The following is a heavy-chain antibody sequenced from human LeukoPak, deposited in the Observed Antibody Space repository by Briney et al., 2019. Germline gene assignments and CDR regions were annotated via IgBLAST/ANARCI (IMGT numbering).Heavy chain of an antibody. CDR2: ISGSGGTT. D-gene: IGHD6-19*01. Sequence: GGSLRLSCAASGFTFDSYAMNWVRQAPGKGLEWVSGISGSGGTTWYADSVKGRFTISRDNSKNTLYLQMNSLRAEDTAVYYCARDGEQWLVPRFWGQGTLVTVSS. CDR3: ARDGEQWLVPRF. V-gene: IGHV3-23*01. CDR1: GFTFDSYA. J-gene: IGHJ4*02.